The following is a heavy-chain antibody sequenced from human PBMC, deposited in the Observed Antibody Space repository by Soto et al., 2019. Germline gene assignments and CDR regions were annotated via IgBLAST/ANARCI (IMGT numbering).Heavy chain of an antibody. J-gene: IGHJ6*02. CDR1: GFSLSTSGMC. V-gene: IGHV2-70*11. D-gene: IGHD5-18*01. Sequence: SGPTLVNPTQTLTLTCTFSGFSLSTSGMCVSWIRQPPGKALEWLARIDWDDDKYYSTSLKTRLTISKDTSKNQVVLTMTNMDPVDTATYYCARSLGGYSYGYMTPYYYYGMDVWGQGTTVTVSS. CDR2: IDWDDDK. CDR3: ARSLGGYSYGYMTPYYYYGMDV.